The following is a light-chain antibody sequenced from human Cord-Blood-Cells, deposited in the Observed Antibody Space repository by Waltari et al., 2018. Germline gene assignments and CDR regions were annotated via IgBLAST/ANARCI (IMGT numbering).Light chain of an antibody. CDR2: DVS. CDR1: SSDVGGYNY. V-gene: IGLV2-14*01. CDR3: SSYTSSSTYV. J-gene: IGLJ1*01. Sequence: QSALTQPASVSGSPGQSITISCTGTSSDVGGYNYVSWYQQHPGKAPKLMLYDVSKRPSRVSNRFSGSKSGNTASLTISGLQAEDEADYYCSSYTSSSTYVFGTGTKVTVL.